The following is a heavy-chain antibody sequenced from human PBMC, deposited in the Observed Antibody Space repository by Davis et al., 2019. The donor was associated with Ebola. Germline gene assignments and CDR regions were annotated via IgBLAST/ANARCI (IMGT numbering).Heavy chain of an antibody. Sequence: AASVKVSCKASGYTFTGYYMHWVRQAPGQGLEWMGRINPNSGGTNYAQKFQGRVTMTRDTSISTAYMELSRLRSDDTAVYYCAREIRFLEWTHDYWGQGTLVTVSS. CDR3: AREIRFLEWTHDY. V-gene: IGHV1-2*06. J-gene: IGHJ4*02. CDR1: GYTFTGYY. CDR2: INPNSGGT. D-gene: IGHD3-3*01.